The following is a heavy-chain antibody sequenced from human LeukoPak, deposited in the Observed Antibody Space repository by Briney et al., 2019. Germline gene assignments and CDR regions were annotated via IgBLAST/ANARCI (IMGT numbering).Heavy chain of an antibody. CDR2: INHSGST. CDR3: AREPPRRNIVVVVAATVEAFDI. Sequence: SETLSLTCAVYGGSFSGYYWSWIRQPPGKGLEWIGEINHSGSTNYNPSLKGRVTISVDTSKNQFSLKLSSVTAADTAVYYCAREPPRRNIVVVVAATVEAFDIWGQGTMVTVSS. J-gene: IGHJ3*02. D-gene: IGHD2-15*01. V-gene: IGHV4-34*01. CDR1: GGSFSGYY.